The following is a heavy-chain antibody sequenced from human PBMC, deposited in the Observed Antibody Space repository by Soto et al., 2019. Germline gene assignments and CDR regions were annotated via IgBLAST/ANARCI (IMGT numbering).Heavy chain of an antibody. CDR1: EFTFSNYA. D-gene: IGHD3-22*01. Sequence: GGSLRLSCAASEFTFSNYAMSWVRQAPGKGLEWVSAISYGGGTTYYADSVKGRFTISRDNSKNTLYLQMNSLRAEDTAVYYCAKNPGYYYDSAGYHFDDWGQGTLVTVSS. V-gene: IGHV3-23*01. CDR3: AKNPGYYYDSAGYHFDD. J-gene: IGHJ4*02. CDR2: ISYGGGTT.